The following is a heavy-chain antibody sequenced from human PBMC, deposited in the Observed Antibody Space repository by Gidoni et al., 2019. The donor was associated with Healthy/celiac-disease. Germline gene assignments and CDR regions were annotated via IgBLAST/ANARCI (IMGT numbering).Heavy chain of an antibody. Sequence: QAQLVQSGAEVKKPGASVKVSCKASGYTFTGYYLHWVRQAPGQGLEWMGWINPNSGGTNYAQKFQGRVTMTRDTSISTAYMELSRLRSDDTAVYYCARGGGVRFLEMGYYYYGMDVWGQGTTVTVSS. J-gene: IGHJ6*02. CDR2: INPNSGGT. CDR1: GYTFTGYY. D-gene: IGHD3-3*01. V-gene: IGHV1-2*02. CDR3: ARGGGVRFLEMGYYYYGMDV.